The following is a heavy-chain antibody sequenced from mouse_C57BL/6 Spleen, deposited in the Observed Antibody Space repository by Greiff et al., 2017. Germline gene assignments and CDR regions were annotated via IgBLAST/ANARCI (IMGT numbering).Heavy chain of an antibody. CDR1: GFNIKDYY. CDR3: ARLSLDY. J-gene: IGHJ2*01. V-gene: IGHV14-2*01. CDR2: IDPEDGKT. Sequence: EVKLMESGAELVKPGASVKLSCTASGFNIKDYYMHWVKQRTEQGLEWIGRIDPEDGKTKYAPKFQGKATITADTSSNTAYLQLSSLTSEDAAVYYCARLSLDYWGQGTTLTVSS.